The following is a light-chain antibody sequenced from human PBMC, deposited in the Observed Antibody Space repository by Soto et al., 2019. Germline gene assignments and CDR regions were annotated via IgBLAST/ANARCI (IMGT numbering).Light chain of an antibody. Sequence: QSALTQPSSLSVSPGQSGTISCTGTSSDVVGYNYVSWYQQHPGKAPKLMIYDVSKRPSGVPDRLSGSKSGNTASLTISGLQAEDEADYYCCSYAGSYVFGNGTKLTVL. V-gene: IGLV2-11*01. J-gene: IGLJ1*01. CDR1: SSDVVGYNY. CDR3: CSYAGSYV. CDR2: DVS.